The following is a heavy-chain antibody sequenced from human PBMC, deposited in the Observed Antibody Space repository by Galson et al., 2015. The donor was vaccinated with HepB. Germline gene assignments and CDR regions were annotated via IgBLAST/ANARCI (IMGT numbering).Heavy chain of an antibody. J-gene: IGHJ4*02. Sequence: SLRLSCAASGFTFSSYGMHWVRQAPGKGLEWVAVIWYDGSNKYYADSVKGRFTISRDNSKNTLYLQMNSLRAEDTAVYYCARAPSLEWLSFDYWGQGTLVTVSS. D-gene: IGHD3-3*01. CDR3: ARAPSLEWLSFDY. CDR1: GFTFSSYG. CDR2: IWYDGSNK. V-gene: IGHV3-33*01.